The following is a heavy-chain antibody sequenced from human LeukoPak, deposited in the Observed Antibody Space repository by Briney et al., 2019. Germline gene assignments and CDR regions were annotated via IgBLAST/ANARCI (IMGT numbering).Heavy chain of an antibody. CDR1: GFTFSSYG. V-gene: IGHV3-30*02. D-gene: IGHD4-17*01. Sequence: GGSLRLSCAASGFTFSSYGMHWVRQAPGRGLEWVAFIRYDGSNKYYADSVKGRFTISRDNSKNTLYLQMNSLRAEDTAFYYCAKDHHNYGDYGPGDYWGQGTLVTVSS. CDR2: IRYDGSNK. CDR3: AKDHHNYGDYGPGDY. J-gene: IGHJ4*02.